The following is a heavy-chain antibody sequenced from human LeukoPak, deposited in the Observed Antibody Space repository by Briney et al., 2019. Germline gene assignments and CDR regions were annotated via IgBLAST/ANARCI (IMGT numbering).Heavy chain of an antibody. Sequence: PGGSLRLSCAASGFTFTTYSMNWVRQAPGKGLEWVSAISGSGGSTYYADSVKGRFTISRDNSKNTLYLQMNSLRAEDTAVYYCAKDSGGSGWYLPYNWFDPWGQGTLVTVSS. D-gene: IGHD6-19*01. CDR1: GFTFTTYS. V-gene: IGHV3-23*01. CDR3: AKDSGGSGWYLPYNWFDP. J-gene: IGHJ5*02. CDR2: ISGSGGST.